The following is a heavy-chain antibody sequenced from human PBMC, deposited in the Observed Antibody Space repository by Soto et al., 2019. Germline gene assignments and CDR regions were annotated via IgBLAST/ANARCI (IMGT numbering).Heavy chain of an antibody. CDR3: ARNPRSSIFGVRTIVENWFDP. CDR2: ITDSGGAT. J-gene: IGHJ5*02. D-gene: IGHD3-3*01. Sequence: EVQLLESGGDLVQPGGSLRLSCVVSGFTFDNHGMSWVRQTPGKGLQWVASITDSGGATYYADSVKGRFTIFRDNSKNTLYMQMNRLRVDDAAVYFCARNPRSSIFGVRTIVENWFDPWGQGSLVTVSS. CDR1: GFTFDNHG. V-gene: IGHV3-23*01.